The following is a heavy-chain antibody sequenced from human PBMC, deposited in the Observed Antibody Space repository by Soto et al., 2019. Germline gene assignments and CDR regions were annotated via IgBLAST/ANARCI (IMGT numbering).Heavy chain of an antibody. Sequence: QVQLQESGPGLVKPSQTLSLTCTVSGGSISSGGYYWSWIRQHPGKGLEWIGYIYYSGSTYYNPSLKSPVTISVDTSKNQFSLKLSSVTAADTAVYYCARDNLVGGYGDYVDYWGQGTLVTVSS. V-gene: IGHV4-31*01. CDR2: IYYSGST. CDR3: ARDNLVGGYGDYVDY. CDR1: GGSISSGGYY. J-gene: IGHJ4*02. D-gene: IGHD4-17*01.